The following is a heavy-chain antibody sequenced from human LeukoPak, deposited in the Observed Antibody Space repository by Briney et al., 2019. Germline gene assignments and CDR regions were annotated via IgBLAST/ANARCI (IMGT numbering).Heavy chain of an antibody. CDR3: ARVRYFDWPIPTYYFDY. CDR2: INPNSGGT. V-gene: IGHV1-2*02. Sequence: ASVKVSCKASGYTFTGYYMHWVRQAPGQGLEWMGWINPNSGGTNYAQKFQGRVTMTRDTAISTAYMELSRLRSDDTAVYYCARVRYFDWPIPTYYFDYWGQGTLVTVSS. J-gene: IGHJ4*02. CDR1: GYTFTGYY. D-gene: IGHD3-9*01.